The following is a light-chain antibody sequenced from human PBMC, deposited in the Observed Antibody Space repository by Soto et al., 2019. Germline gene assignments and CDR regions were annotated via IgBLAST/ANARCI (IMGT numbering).Light chain of an antibody. CDR1: SSDVGDYNY. J-gene: IGLJ3*02. CDR2: DVS. Sequence: QSVLTQPRSVSGSPGQSVTISCTGTSSDVGDYNYVSWYKQHPGKAPKLMIYDVSKRPSGVPDRFSGSKSGNTASLTVSGLQAEDEADYYCCSYAGSSWVFGGGTKLTVL. CDR3: CSYAGSSWV. V-gene: IGLV2-11*01.